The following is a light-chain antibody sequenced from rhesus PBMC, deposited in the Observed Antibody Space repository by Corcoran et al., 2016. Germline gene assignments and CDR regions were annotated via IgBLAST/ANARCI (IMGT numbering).Light chain of an antibody. CDR3: QQYSSSPPT. V-gene: IGKV1-22*01. CDR2: MAS. J-gene: IGKJ4*01. Sequence: DIQMTQSPSSLSASVGDTVTITCRASQSASTWLAWYQQKPGKAPRLLIYMASLLQSGVPSRFGGSGSVTYFTITLISLQFEDFASYFYQQYSSSPPTFGVGTKV. CDR1: QSASTW.